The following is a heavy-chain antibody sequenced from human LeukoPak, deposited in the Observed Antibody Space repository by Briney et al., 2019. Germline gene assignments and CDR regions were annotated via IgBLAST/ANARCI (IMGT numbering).Heavy chain of an antibody. Sequence: SQTLSLTCTVPGGSISSGGYYWSWIRQHPGKGLEWLGYIYYSGSTYYNPSLKSRVTISVDTSKNQFSLKLSSVTAADTAVYYCAREGIAAAGRGAFDIWGQGTMVTVSS. CDR1: GGSISSGGYY. CDR3: AREGIAAAGRGAFDI. CDR2: IYYSGST. V-gene: IGHV4-31*03. J-gene: IGHJ3*02. D-gene: IGHD6-13*01.